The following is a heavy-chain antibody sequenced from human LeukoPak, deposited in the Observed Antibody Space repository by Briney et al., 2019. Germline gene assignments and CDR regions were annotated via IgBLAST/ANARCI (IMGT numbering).Heavy chain of an antibody. CDR3: AREVGYSSGWYFDH. CDR1: GGSISSGGYY. Sequence: SETLSLTCTVSGGSISSGGYYWSWIRQHPGKGLEWIGYIYYSGSTYYNPSLKSRVTISVDTSKNQFSLKLSSVTAADTAVYYCAREVGYSSGWYFDHWGQGTLVTVSS. J-gene: IGHJ4*02. D-gene: IGHD6-19*01. CDR2: IYYSGST. V-gene: IGHV4-31*03.